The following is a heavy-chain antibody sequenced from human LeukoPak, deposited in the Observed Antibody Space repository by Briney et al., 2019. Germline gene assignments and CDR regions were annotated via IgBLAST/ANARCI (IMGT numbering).Heavy chain of an antibody. CDR1: GYTFTGHY. CDR2: INPNNGGT. Sequence: GASVKVSCKASGYTFTGHYMHWVRQAPGQGLEWMGWINPNNGGTNYAQKFQGRVTMTRDTSISTAYMELSSLTSDDSAMYYCALSYRSGGFDIWGQGTVVTVSS. CDR3: ALSYRSGGFDI. D-gene: IGHD3-10*01. J-gene: IGHJ3*02. V-gene: IGHV1-2*02.